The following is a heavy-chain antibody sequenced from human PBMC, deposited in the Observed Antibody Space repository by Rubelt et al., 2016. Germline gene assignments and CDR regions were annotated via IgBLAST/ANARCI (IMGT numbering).Heavy chain of an antibody. CDR1: GGSFSGYY. J-gene: IGHJ4*02. V-gene: IGHV4-34*01. CDR2: IDHSGST. Sequence: QVQLQQWGAGLLKPSETLSLTCAVYGGSFSGYYWSWIRQPPGKGLEWIGEIDHSGSTNYNPSLKSRVTISVDTAKNQFSLKLRSVTAADTAVFYCAGGILYCTDGVCYNHFDYWGQGTLVTVSS. CDR3: AGGILYCTDGVCYNHFDY. D-gene: IGHD2-8*01.